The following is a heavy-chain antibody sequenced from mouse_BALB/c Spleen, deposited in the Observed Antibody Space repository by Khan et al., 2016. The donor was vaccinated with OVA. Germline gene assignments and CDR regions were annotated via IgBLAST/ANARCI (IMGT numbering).Heavy chain of an antibody. Sequence: QVQLKESGPGLVAPSQSLSITCTVSGFSLSSYGVNWIRQPPGKGLEWLGVIWGDGSTNYHSAVISRLSISKDNSKSQVFLKLNSLQTDDTAAYYCAKWVNSYYAMDYWGQGTSVTVSS. CDR3: AKWVNSYYAMDY. J-gene: IGHJ4*01. D-gene: IGHD1-3*01. CDR2: IWGDGST. V-gene: IGHV2-3*01. CDR1: GFSLSSYG.